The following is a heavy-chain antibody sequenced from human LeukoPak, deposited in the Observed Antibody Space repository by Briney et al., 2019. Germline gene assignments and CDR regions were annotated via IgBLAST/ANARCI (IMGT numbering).Heavy chain of an antibody. V-gene: IGHV4-34*01. J-gene: IGHJ5*02. D-gene: IGHD1-1*01. Sequence: SETLSLTCAVYGGSFSGYYWSWIRQPPGKGLEWIGEINHSGSTNYNPSLKSRVTISIDTSKNQFSLKLSSVTAADTAVYYCARGADDILDPYNWFDPWGQGTLVTVSS. CDR1: GGSFSGYY. CDR2: INHSGST. CDR3: ARGADDILDPYNWFDP.